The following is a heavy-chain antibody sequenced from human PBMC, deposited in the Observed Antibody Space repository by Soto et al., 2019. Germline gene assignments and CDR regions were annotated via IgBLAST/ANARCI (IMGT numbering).Heavy chain of an antibody. CDR2: ISSSSSYT. CDR3: ARITVRGFIGDYYYGMDV. Sequence: QVQLVESGGGLVKPGGSLRLSCAASGFTFSDYYMSWIRQAPGKGLEWVSYISSSSSYTNYADSVKGRFTISRDNAKNSLYLHMNSLRAEDTAVYYCARITVRGFIGDYYYGMDVWGQGTTVTVS. V-gene: IGHV3-11*06. J-gene: IGHJ6*02. CDR1: GFTFSDYY. D-gene: IGHD3-10*01.